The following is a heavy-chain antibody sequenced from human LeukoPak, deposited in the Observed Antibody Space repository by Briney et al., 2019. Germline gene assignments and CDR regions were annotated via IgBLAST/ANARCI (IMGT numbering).Heavy chain of an antibody. V-gene: IGHV3-48*03. CDR2: ISSSGSTI. J-gene: IGHJ4*02. D-gene: IGHD3-22*01. Sequence: GGSLRLSCAASGFTFSSYEMNWVRQAPGKGLEWVSYISSSGSTIYYADSVKGRFTISRDNAKNSLYLQMNSLRAEDTAVYYCARVNYYDSSGYWLLKDYWGQGTLVTVSS. CDR1: GFTFSSYE. CDR3: ARVNYYDSSGYWLLKDY.